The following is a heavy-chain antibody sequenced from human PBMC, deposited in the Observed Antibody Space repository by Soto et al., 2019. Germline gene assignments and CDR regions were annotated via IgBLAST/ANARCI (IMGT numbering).Heavy chain of an antibody. V-gene: IGHV2-26*01. CDR2: IFSTDEK. J-gene: IGHJ3*02. CDR3: ERIQDGDRDAFDI. Sequence: QVTLKQSGPVLVKPTETLTLTCTVSGFSLSNARMGVSWIRQPPGKALEWLAHIFSTDEKSNTTSLKSRLTISKDTSKTQVVLTMTYMYPVDTATYGCERIQDGDRDAFDICGQGTMVTVSS. D-gene: IGHD3-10*01. CDR1: GFSLSNARMG.